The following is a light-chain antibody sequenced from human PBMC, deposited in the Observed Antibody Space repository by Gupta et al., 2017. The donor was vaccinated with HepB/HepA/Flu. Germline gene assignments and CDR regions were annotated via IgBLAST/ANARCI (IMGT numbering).Light chain of an antibody. J-gene: IGKJ1*01. Sequence: EIVLTQSPGTLSLSPGESATLSCRASQRVSSSYLAWYQQKPGQAPRLLIYGASSRATGIPGRFSGSGSGTEFTLTISRLQPEEFAVYYCQQYGSSPRTFGQGTKVEIK. CDR3: QQYGSSPRT. CDR1: QRVSSSY. CDR2: GAS. V-gene: IGKV3-20*01.